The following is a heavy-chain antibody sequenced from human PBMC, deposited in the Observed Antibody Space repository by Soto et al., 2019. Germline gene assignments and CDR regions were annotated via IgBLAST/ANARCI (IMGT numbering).Heavy chain of an antibody. D-gene: IGHD7-27*01. J-gene: IGHJ3*02. CDR1: GGSFSGYY. Sequence: SETLSLTCAAYGGSFSGYYWSWIRQPPGKGLEWIGEINHSGSSNYNPSLKSRVTISVDTSKNQFSLKLSSMTAADTAVYYCARGWGAFDIWGQGTMVTVSS. CDR2: INHSGSS. CDR3: ARGWGAFDI. V-gene: IGHV4-34*01.